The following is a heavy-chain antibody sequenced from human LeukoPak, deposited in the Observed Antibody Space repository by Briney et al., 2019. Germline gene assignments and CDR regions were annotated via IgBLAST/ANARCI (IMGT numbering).Heavy chain of an antibody. V-gene: IGHV4-38-2*02. D-gene: IGHD6-6*01. CDR3: ARFSSSPYYYYYMDV. J-gene: IGHJ6*03. CDR1: GYSISSGYY. Sequence: SETLSLTCTVSGYSISSGYYWGWIRQPPGKGLEWIGSIYHSGSTYYNPSLKSRVTISVDTSKNQFSLKLSSVTAADTAVYYCARFSSSPYYYYYMDVWGKGTTVTVSS. CDR2: IYHSGST.